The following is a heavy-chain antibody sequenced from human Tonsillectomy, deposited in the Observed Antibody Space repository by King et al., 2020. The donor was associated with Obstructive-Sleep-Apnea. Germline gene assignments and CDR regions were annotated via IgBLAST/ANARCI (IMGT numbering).Heavy chain of an antibody. CDR3: ARDGRIGYSSGWYGGGLDY. D-gene: IGHD6-19*01. CDR2: ISYDGNNK. CDR1: GFTFSSYG. V-gene: IGHV3-30*03. Sequence: VQLVESGGGVVQPGKSLRLSCAASGFTFSSYGMHWVRQAPGKGLEWVAVISYDGNNKYYADSVKGRFTISRDNSKNTGFLHMNRLRAEDAALYYCARDGRIGYSSGWYGGGLDYWGQGTLVTVSS. J-gene: IGHJ4*02.